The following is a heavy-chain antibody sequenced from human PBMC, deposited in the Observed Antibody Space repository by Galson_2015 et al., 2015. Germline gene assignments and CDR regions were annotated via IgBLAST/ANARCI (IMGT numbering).Heavy chain of an antibody. D-gene: IGHD3-22*01. CDR2: ISSSSSYT. CDR1: GFTFSSYN. J-gene: IGHJ5*02. V-gene: IGHV3-21*05. CDR3: ARGREYDYDSSGPNWFDP. Sequence: SLRLSCAASGFTFSSYNMNWVRQAPGKGLEWVSYISSSSSYTNYADSVKGRFTISRDNAKNSLYLQMNSLRAEDTAVYYCARGREYDYDSSGPNWFDPWGQGTLVTVSS.